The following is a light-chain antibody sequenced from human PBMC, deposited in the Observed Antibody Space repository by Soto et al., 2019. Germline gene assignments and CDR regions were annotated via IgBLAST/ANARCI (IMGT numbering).Light chain of an antibody. J-gene: IGKJ2*01. CDR3: QQYNSYSLT. CDR1: QTISSW. CDR2: DAS. Sequence: DIQMTQSPSTLSASVRDRVTITCRASQTISSWLAWFQQRPGRAPKFLIYDASSLESGVPSRFSGSGSGTEFTLTISSLQPDDFATYYCQQYNSYSLTFGQGTKVDIK. V-gene: IGKV1-5*01.